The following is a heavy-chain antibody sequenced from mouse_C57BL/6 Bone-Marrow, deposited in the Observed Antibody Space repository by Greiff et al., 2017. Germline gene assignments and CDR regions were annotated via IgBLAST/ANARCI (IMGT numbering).Heavy chain of an antibody. V-gene: IGHV5-12*01. D-gene: IGHD6-1*01. J-gene: IGHJ4*01. CDR2: ISNGGGST. CDR1: GFTFSDYY. Sequence: VQLKGSGGGLVQPGGSLKLSCAASGFTFSDYYMYWVRQTPEKRLEWVAYISNGGGSTYYPDTVKGRFTISRDNAKNTLYLQMSRLKSEDTAMYYCARHGGGLYYYAMDYWGQGTSVTVSS. CDR3: ARHGGGLYYYAMDY.